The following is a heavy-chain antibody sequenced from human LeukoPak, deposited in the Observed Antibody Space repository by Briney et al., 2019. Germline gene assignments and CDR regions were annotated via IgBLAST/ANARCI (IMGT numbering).Heavy chain of an antibody. Sequence: ASVKVSCKASGYTFTGYYMHWVRQAPGQGLEWMGRINPNSGGTNYAQKFQGRVTMTRDTSISTAYMELSRLRSDDTAVYYCAGIPEMATISGDDAFDIWGQGTMVTVSS. CDR3: AGIPEMATISGDDAFDI. J-gene: IGHJ3*02. V-gene: IGHV1-2*06. D-gene: IGHD5-24*01. CDR1: GYTFTGYY. CDR2: INPNSGGT.